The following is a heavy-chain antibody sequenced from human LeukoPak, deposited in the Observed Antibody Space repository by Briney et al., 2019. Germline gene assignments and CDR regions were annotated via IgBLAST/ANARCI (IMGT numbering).Heavy chain of an antibody. D-gene: IGHD3-9*01. CDR2: ITGSGGNT. CDR1: GFTFSNYA. J-gene: IGHJ4*02. Sequence: PGASLRLSCGASGFTFSNYAMSWVRQAPGKGPEWVSAITGSGGNTYYADSVKGRFTISRDNSKNTVFLQMNSLRAEDTAVYYCAKWGDYDVLTGYYVSDYWGQGTLVTVSS. CDR3: AKWGDYDVLTGYYVSDY. V-gene: IGHV3-23*01.